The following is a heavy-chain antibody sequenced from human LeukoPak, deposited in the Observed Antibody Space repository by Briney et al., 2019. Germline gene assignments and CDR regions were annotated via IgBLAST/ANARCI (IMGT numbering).Heavy chain of an antibody. V-gene: IGHV4-30-2*01. CDR1: GGSISSGGYS. Sequence: PSQTLSLTCAVSGGSISSGGYSWSWIRQPPGKGLEWIGYIYHSGSTYYNPSLKSRVTISVDRSKNQFSLKLSSATAADTAVYYCARGRGLIFDYWGQGTLVTVSS. CDR2: IYHSGST. D-gene: IGHD3-16*01. J-gene: IGHJ4*02. CDR3: ARGRGLIFDY.